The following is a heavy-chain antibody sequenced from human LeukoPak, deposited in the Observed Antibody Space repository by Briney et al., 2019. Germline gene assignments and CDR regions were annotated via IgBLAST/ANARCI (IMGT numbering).Heavy chain of an antibody. CDR3: ARTYYDYVWGSYRARYYFDY. V-gene: IGHV4-34*01. CDR2: VNHSGST. J-gene: IGHJ4*02. CDR1: GGSFSGYY. Sequence: SETLSLTCAVYGGSFSGYYWSWIRQPPGKGLEWIGEVNHSGSTNYNPSLKSRVTISVDTSKNQFSLKLSSVTAADTAVYYCARTYYDYVWGSYRARYYFDYWGQGTLVTVSS. D-gene: IGHD3-16*02.